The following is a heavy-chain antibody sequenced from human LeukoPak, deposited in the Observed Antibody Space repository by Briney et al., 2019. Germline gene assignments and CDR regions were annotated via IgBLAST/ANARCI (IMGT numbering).Heavy chain of an antibody. J-gene: IGHJ3*01. CDR2: ISSSGGDT. Sequence: GGSLRLSCAASGFTFSSYSMNWVRQAPGKGLEWVSAISSSGGDTNYADSVKGRFTISRDNSQSTLYLQMSSLRAEDTALYYCATPPSDSFDLWGQGTMVTVSS. CDR3: ATPPSDSFDL. V-gene: IGHV3-23*01. CDR1: GFTFSSYS. D-gene: IGHD2-15*01.